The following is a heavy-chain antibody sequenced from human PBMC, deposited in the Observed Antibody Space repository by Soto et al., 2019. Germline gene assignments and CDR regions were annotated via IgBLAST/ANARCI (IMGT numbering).Heavy chain of an antibody. Sequence: PSETLXLTCAVSGYTISSSNWWGWSRQPPGKGLEWIGYIYYSGTTYCNPSLKSRVTMSVDTSKNQFSLKLTSVTAVDTAVYYCARREIQGPIDYWGQGTLVTVSS. V-gene: IGHV4-28*01. CDR1: GYTISSSNW. J-gene: IGHJ4*02. CDR3: ARREIQGPIDY. D-gene: IGHD1-26*01. CDR2: IYYSGTT.